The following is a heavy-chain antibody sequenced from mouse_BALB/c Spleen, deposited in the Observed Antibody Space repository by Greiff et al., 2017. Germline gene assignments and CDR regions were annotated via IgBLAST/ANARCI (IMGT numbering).Heavy chain of an antibody. CDR2: IRSKSNNYAT. J-gene: IGHJ4*01. CDR3: VRDRGYAMDY. Sequence: EVQLVESGGGLVQPKGSLKLSCAASGFTFNTYAMHWVCQAPGKGLEWVARIRSKSNNYATYYADSVKDRFTISRDDSQSMLYLQMNNLKTEDTAMYYCVRDRGYAMDYWGQGTSVTVSS. D-gene: IGHD3-1*01. V-gene: IGHV10-3*03. CDR1: GFTFNTYA.